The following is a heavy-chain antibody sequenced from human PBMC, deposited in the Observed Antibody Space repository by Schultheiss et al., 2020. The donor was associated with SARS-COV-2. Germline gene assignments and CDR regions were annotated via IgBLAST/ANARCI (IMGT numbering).Heavy chain of an antibody. CDR3: AREWGYSSSGAFDI. CDR1: GGSFSGYY. D-gene: IGHD6-13*01. Sequence: SETLSLTCAVYGGSFSGYYWSWIRQPPGKGLEWIGEINHSGSTNYNPSLKSRVTMSVDTSKNQFSLKLSSVTAADTAVYYCAREWGYSSSGAFDIWGQGTMVTVSS. J-gene: IGHJ3*02. V-gene: IGHV4-34*01. CDR2: INHSGST.